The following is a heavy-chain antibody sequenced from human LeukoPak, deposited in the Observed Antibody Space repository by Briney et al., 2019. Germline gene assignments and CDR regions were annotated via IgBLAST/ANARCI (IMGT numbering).Heavy chain of an antibody. CDR1: GYTFTNYG. J-gene: IGHJ4*02. D-gene: IGHD6-13*01. CDR3: ARDSYSSSLYEY. Sequence: WASVKVSCKASGYTFTNYGISWVRQAPGQGLEWMGWISGYNGDTRNPQKLQGRITLTTDTSTSTAYMELRSLRSDDTAVYYCARDSYSSSLYEYWGQGTLVTVSS. V-gene: IGHV1-18*01. CDR2: ISGYNGDT.